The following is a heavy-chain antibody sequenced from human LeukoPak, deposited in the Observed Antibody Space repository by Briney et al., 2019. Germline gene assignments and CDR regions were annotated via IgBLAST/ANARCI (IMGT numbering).Heavy chain of an antibody. CDR2: ISYDGRTK. Sequence: PGGSLRLSCAASGFSFSYYAMHWVRQTPGKGLEWVALISYDGRTKYYEDSVKGRFTISRDNSKNTLYLQMNSLRAEDTAVYYCARDQTLNWNYGAVSDYWGQGTLVTVSS. CDR3: ARDQTLNWNYGAVSDY. D-gene: IGHD1-7*01. V-gene: IGHV3-30*01. CDR1: GFSFSYYA. J-gene: IGHJ4*02.